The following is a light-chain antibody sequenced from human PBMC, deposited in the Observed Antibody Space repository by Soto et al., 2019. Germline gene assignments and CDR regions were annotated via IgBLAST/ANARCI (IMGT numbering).Light chain of an antibody. CDR1: SSNIGAGYD. Sequence: QSVLTQPPSVSGAAGQRVTISCTGSSSNIGAGYDVHWYQQLPGTAPKLLIYDNSYRPSGVPDRFSGSKSGTSASLAITGLQAEDEADYYCQSYDSSLSAYVFGAGTKVTVL. CDR2: DNS. J-gene: IGLJ1*01. V-gene: IGLV1-40*01. CDR3: QSYDSSLSAYV.